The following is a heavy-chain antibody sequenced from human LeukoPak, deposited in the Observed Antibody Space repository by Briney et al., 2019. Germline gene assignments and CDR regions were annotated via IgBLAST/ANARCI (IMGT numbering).Heavy chain of an antibody. J-gene: IGHJ4*02. D-gene: IGHD3-22*01. CDR1: GGTFSSYA. CDR2: IIPIFGIA. Sequence: SVKVSCKASGGTFSSYAISWVRQAPGQGLEWMGGIIPIFGIANYAQKFQGRVTITADESTSTAYMELGSLRSEDTAVYYCARDTYYYDSSGYLLGYWGQGTLVTVSS. CDR3: ARDTYYYDSSGYLLGY. V-gene: IGHV1-69*13.